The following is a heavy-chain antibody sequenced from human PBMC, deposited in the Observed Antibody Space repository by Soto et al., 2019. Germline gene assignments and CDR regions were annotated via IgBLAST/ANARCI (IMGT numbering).Heavy chain of an antibody. CDR1: GYLFTKFG. V-gene: IGHV1-18*01. D-gene: IGHD6-25*01. CDR3: ARQLEGSGLVRLDY. Sequence: ASVKVSCKTSGYLFTKFGISWLRQAPGQGPEWLGWISSYHGNANYAQRFQGRVTMTTDTPTDTVYMELTSLRSDDTAVYYCARQLEGSGLVRLDYWGQGTPVTVSS. CDR2: ISSYHGNA. J-gene: IGHJ4*02.